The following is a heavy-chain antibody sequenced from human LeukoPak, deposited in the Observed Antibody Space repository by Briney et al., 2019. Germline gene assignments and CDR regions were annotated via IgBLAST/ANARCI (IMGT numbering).Heavy chain of an antibody. CDR3: ARVGWSTESYYFDY. CDR1: GFTFDDYG. V-gene: IGHV3-20*04. J-gene: IGHJ4*02. Sequence: GGSLRPSCAASGFTFDDYGMSWVRQAPGKGLEWVSAINWNGDSTGYADSVKGRFTISRDNAKNSLYLQMSSLRAEDTALYYCARVGWSTESYYFDYWGQGTLVTVSS. D-gene: IGHD2-15*01. CDR2: INWNGDST.